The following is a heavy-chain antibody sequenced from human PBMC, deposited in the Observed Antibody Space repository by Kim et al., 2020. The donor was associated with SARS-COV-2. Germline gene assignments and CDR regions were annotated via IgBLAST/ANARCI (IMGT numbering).Heavy chain of an antibody. CDR2: IYHSGST. Sequence: SETLSLTCAVSGGSISSCGYSWIWHRQPPGKGLVWIGYIYHSGSTYYNPSLKSRVTISVDRSKNQFSLKLSSVTAADTAVYYCARGGGDYVLVRDWFDPWGQGTLGTVSS. CDR1: GGSISSCGYS. J-gene: IGHJ5*02. CDR3: ARGGGDYVLVRDWFDP. V-gene: IGHV4-30-2*01. D-gene: IGHD4-17*01.